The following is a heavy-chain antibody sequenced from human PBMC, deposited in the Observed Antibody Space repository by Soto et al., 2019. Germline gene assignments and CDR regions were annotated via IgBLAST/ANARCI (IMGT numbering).Heavy chain of an antibody. V-gene: IGHV3-23*01. D-gene: IGHD2-2*03. CDR3: AKDQMPRHPHDAGYES. CDR2: ISGNSDTS. J-gene: IGHJ5*02. CDR1: GFPFSAYG. Sequence: EVQLLESGGRLVQPGGSLRLSCAGTGFPFSAYGMSWVRQAPGKGLEWVSSISGNSDTSYYADSVKGRFTISRDNSENTLYLHMNILSADDTAVYYCAKDQMPRHPHDAGYESWGQGTLVTVSS.